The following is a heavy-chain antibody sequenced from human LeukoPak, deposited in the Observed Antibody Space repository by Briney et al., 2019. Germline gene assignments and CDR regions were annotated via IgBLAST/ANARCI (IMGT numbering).Heavy chain of an antibody. J-gene: IGHJ4*02. CDR2: LYEDGRI. V-gene: IGHV3-23*01. CDR1: GFTFSSYA. CDR3: ARGGGYYPIDY. Sequence: GGSLRLSCGASGFTFSSYAMSWVRQAPGKGLEWVSVLYEDGRIYYADSVKGRFTISRDTSKNILSLQLNGLRAEDTAVYYCARGGGYYPIDYWGQGTLVTVSS. D-gene: IGHD2-15*01.